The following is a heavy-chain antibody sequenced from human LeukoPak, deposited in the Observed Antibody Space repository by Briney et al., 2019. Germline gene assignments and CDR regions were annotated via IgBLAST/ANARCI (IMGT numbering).Heavy chain of an antibody. CDR1: GFTFSTYG. CDR2: ISGSGGST. V-gene: IGHV3-23*01. J-gene: IGHJ6*03. CDR3: ARVAVTINYYYYMDV. Sequence: PGGSLRLSCAASGFTFSTYGMSWVRQAPGKGLEWVSAISGSGGSTYYADSVKGRFTISRDNSKNTLYLQMNSLRAEDTAVYYCARVAVTINYYYYMDVWGKGTTVTISS. D-gene: IGHD4-17*01.